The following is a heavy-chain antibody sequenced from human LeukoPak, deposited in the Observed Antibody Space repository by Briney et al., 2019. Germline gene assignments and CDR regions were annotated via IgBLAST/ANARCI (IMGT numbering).Heavy chain of an antibody. CDR1: GFTFDRFP. J-gene: IGHJ4*02. Sequence: GSLRLSCAASGFTFDRFPMHWVRQAPGKGLEWVAVISFDGNDKSYADSVRGRVTISRDNSKNTLYLHMNSLRVEDTAVYYCAKDGLIRGQGTLVTVNS. CDR3: AKDGLI. V-gene: IGHV3-30-3*01. D-gene: IGHD2-8*01. CDR2: ISFDGNDK.